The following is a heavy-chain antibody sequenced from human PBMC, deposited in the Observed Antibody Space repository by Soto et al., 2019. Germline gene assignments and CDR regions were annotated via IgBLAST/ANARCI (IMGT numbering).Heavy chain of an antibody. J-gene: IGHJ5*02. V-gene: IGHV4-39*01. CDR3: ATSNWFDP. CDR1: GGSISSRGYY. Sequence: QLQLQESGPGLVKPSETLSLNCTVSGGSISSRGYYWGWIRQPPGKGLEWIGTIYYSGSTYYNPSPKSRVTISVDTSKNQFSLKLSSVTAADTAVYYCATSNWFDPWGQGTLVTVSS. CDR2: IYYSGST.